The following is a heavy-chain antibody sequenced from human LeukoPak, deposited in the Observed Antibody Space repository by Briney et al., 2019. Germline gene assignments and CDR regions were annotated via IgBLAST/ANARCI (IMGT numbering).Heavy chain of an antibody. Sequence: GGSLRLSCAASGFTFSSYAMSWVRQAPGKGLEWVSAISGSGGSTYYADSVKGRFTISRDNSKNALYLQMNSLRAEDTAVYYCAKIIAALSDYYYMDVWGKGTTVTVSS. J-gene: IGHJ6*03. CDR3: AKIIAALSDYYYMDV. V-gene: IGHV3-23*01. CDR2: ISGSGGST. D-gene: IGHD6-6*01. CDR1: GFTFSSYA.